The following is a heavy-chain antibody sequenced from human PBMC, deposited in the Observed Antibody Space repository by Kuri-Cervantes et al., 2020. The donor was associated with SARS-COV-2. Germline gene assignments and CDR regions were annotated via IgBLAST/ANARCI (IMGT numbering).Heavy chain of an antibody. Sequence: SETLSLTCAVSGYSISSGYYWGWIRQPPGKGLEWIGYIYYSGSTNYNPSLKSRVTISVDTSKNQFSLKLSSVTAADTAVYYCARSRDGYSYNYWGQGTLVTVSS. CDR3: ARSRDGYSYNY. CDR2: IYYSGST. V-gene: IGHV4-61*01. D-gene: IGHD5-24*01. J-gene: IGHJ4*02. CDR1: GYSISSGYY.